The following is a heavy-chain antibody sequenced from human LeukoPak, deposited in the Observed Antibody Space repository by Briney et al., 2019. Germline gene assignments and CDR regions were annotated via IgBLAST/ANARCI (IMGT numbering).Heavy chain of an antibody. Sequence: PGGSLRLSCAASGFSFSGHDMNWVRQAPGKGLEWVSSISFSSTYIYYADSVRGRFTISRDSAKNSLYLQMNSLRVEDTAVYYCARADCSSSTCYLRRSWFDPWGQGTLVTVSS. CDR2: ISFSSTYI. D-gene: IGHD2-2*01. V-gene: IGHV3-21*01. CDR3: ARADCSSSTCYLRRSWFDP. J-gene: IGHJ5*02. CDR1: GFSFSGHD.